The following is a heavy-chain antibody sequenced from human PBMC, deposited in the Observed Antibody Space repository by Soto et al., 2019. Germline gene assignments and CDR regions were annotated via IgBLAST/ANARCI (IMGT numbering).Heavy chain of an antibody. CDR3: ARGLPPAGFDP. CDR1: GGSFSGYY. J-gene: IGHJ5*02. Sequence: XGTLSLTFAVYGGSFSGYYWSWIRQPPGKGLEWIGEINHSGSTNYNPSLKSRVTISVDTSKNQFSLKLSSVTAADTAVYYCARGLPPAGFDPWGQGTLVTVSS. CDR2: INHSGST. V-gene: IGHV4-34*01.